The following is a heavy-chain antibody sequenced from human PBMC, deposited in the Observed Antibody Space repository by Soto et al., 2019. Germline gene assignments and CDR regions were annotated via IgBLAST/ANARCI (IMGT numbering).Heavy chain of an antibody. J-gene: IGHJ4*02. V-gene: IGHV3-23*01. Sequence: EVQLLEFGGGLVQPGGSLRLSCAASGFTFSSYAMSWVRQAPGKGLEWVSAISGSGGSTYYADSVKGRFTISRDNSKDTLYLQLNSLGAEDTAVYYCAKASGWFGEFDYWGQGTLVTVSS. CDR1: GFTFSSYA. D-gene: IGHD3-10*01. CDR2: ISGSGGST. CDR3: AKASGWFGEFDY.